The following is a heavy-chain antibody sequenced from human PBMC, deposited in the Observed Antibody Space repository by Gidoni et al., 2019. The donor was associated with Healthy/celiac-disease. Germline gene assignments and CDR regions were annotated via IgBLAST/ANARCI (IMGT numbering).Heavy chain of an antibody. J-gene: IGHJ4*02. CDR2: ISSSSSYI. V-gene: IGHV3-21*01. CDR1: GFTFSSYS. D-gene: IGHD4-17*01. Sequence: EVQLVESGGGLVKPGGSLRLSCAASGFTFSSYSMNWVRQAPGKGLEWVSSISSSSSYIYYADSVKGRFTISRDNAKNSLYLQMNSLRAEDTAVYYCARWTATVITPFDYWGQGTLVTVSS. CDR3: ARWTATVITPFDY.